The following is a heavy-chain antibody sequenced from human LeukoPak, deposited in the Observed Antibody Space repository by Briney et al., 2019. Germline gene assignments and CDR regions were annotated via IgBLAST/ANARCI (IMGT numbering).Heavy chain of an antibody. J-gene: IGHJ6*02. CDR2: IIPILGIA. CDR3: ARRAMVRDYGMDV. D-gene: IGHD3-10*01. CDR1: GGTFSSYA. V-gene: IGHV1-69*04. Sequence: SVKVSCKASGGTFSSYAISWVRRAPGQGLEWMGRIIPILGIANYAQKFQGRVTITADKSTSTAYMELSSLRSEDTAVYYCARRAMVRDYGMDVWGQGTTVTVSS.